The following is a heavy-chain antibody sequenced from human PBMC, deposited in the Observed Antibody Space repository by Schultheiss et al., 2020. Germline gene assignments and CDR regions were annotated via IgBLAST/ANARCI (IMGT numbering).Heavy chain of an antibody. CDR3: AKDRIAVAEPSSMDV. CDR2: ISGSGGST. CDR1: GFTFSSYS. J-gene: IGHJ6*02. Sequence: GGSLRLSCAASGFTFSSYSMNWVRQAPGKGLEWVSAISGSGGSTYYADSVKGRFTISRDNSKNTLYLQMNSLRAEDTAVYYCAKDRIAVAEPSSMDVWGQGTTVTVSS. D-gene: IGHD6-19*01. V-gene: IGHV3-23*01.